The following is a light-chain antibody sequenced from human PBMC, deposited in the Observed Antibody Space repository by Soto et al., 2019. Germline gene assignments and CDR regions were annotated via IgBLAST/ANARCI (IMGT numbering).Light chain of an antibody. CDR3: SSYTSSSTRL. CDR1: SSDVGGYNY. J-gene: IGLJ2*01. V-gene: IGLV2-14*01. Sequence: QSVLTQPASVSGSPGQSITISCTGTSSDVGGYNYVSWYQQHPGKAPKLMIYDVSSRPSGVSNRFSGSKSGNTASLTISGLQAEDEADYYCSSYTSSSTRLFGGGTKLTVL. CDR2: DVS.